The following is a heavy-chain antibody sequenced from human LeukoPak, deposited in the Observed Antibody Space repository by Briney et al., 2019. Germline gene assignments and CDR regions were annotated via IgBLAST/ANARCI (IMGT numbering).Heavy chain of an antibody. Sequence: GGSLRLSCAASGFTFDDYAMHWVRQAPGKGLEWVSAITGVGGTTYYADSVKGRFTISRDNSKNTLYLQMNSLRAEDTAVYYCAKSSNFWSGYSDSWGQGTLVSVSS. CDR2: ITGVGGTT. D-gene: IGHD3-3*01. CDR3: AKSSNFWSGYSDS. V-gene: IGHV3-23*01. CDR1: GFTFDDYA. J-gene: IGHJ4*02.